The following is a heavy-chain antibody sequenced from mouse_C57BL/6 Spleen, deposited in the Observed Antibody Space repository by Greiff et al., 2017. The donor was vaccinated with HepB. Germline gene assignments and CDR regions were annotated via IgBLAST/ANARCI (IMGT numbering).Heavy chain of an antibody. J-gene: IGHJ2*01. Sequence: VNVVESGAELVKPGASVKLSCKASGYTFTSYWMHWVKQRPGQGLEWIGMIHPNSGSTNYNEKFKSKATLTVDKSSSTAYMQLSSLTSEDSAVYYCARRYYGSSFDYWGQGTTLTVSS. D-gene: IGHD1-1*01. CDR3: ARRYYGSSFDY. CDR2: IHPNSGST. V-gene: IGHV1-64*01. CDR1: GYTFTSYW.